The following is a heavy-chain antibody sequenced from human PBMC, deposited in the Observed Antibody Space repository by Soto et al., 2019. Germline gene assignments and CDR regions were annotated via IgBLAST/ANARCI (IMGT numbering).Heavy chain of an antibody. V-gene: IGHV5-51*01. CDR2: IYPGDSDT. J-gene: IGHJ6*02. CDR3: ARRGYPDYYGMDV. D-gene: IGHD5-12*01. CDR1: GYSFTSYW. Sequence: PGESLKISCKGSGYSFTSYWIGCVRQMPWKGLEWMGIIYPGDSDTRYSPSFQGQVTISADKAISTAYLQWSSLKASGTAMYYCARRGYPDYYGMDVGGQGTTVTVSS.